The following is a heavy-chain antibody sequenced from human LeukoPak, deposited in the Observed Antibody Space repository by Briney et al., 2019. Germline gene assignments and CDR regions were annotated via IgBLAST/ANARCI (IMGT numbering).Heavy chain of an antibody. CDR3: ASLGVLAAADHDY. Sequence: PSETLSLTCAVYGGSFSGYYWSWIRQPPGKGLEWIGEINHSGSTNYNPSLKSRVTISVDTSKNQFSLKLSSVTAADTAVYYCASLGVLAAADHDYWGQGTLVTVSS. D-gene: IGHD6-13*01. CDR2: INHSGST. J-gene: IGHJ4*02. CDR1: GGSFSGYY. V-gene: IGHV4-34*01.